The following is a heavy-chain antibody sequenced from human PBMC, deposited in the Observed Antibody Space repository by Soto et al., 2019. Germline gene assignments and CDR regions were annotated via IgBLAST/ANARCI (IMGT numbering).Heavy chain of an antibody. J-gene: IGHJ6*02. CDR2: IVPIFGA. CDR3: ARGGSDYEGCGYYQGHV. V-gene: IGHV1-69*12. CDR1: GGTFSNYG. D-gene: IGHD3-22*01. Sequence: QVQLVQSGAEVKKPGSSVKVSCKSSGGTFSNYGFSWVRQAPGQGLECMGVIVPIFGAEHPQKFQGRVTITADESTSIVFRELRGLRSEDTAVYYCARGGSDYEGCGYYQGHVWGQGTTVTVSS.